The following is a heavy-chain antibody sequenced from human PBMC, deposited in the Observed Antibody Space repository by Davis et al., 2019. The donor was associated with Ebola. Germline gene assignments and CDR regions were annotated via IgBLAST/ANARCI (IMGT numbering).Heavy chain of an antibody. J-gene: IGHJ3*02. CDR2: MSPNTGNT. CDR3: ATCRGDCGGAFDI. D-gene: IGHD2-21*02. V-gene: IGHV1-8*01. Sequence: ASVKVSCKASGYSFISHDINWVRKASGQRHEWMGWMSPNTGNTGLEQKFQGRLTMIRDTSISTAYMELSSLRSEDTAVYYCATCRGDCGGAFDIWGQGTMVTVSS. CDR1: GYSFISHD.